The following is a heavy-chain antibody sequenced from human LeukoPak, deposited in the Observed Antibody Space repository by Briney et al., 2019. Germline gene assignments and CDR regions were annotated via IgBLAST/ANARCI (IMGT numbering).Heavy chain of an antibody. Sequence: GGSLRLFCAASGFTFSSYSMNWGRQAPGKGLEWVSSISSSSSYIYYADSVKGRFTISRDNAKNSLYLQMDSLRAEDTAVYYCARDEGTSDYDYWGQGTLVTVSS. V-gene: IGHV3-21*01. CDR2: ISSSSSYI. CDR1: GFTFSSYS. J-gene: IGHJ4*02. D-gene: IGHD3-16*01. CDR3: ARDEGTSDYDY.